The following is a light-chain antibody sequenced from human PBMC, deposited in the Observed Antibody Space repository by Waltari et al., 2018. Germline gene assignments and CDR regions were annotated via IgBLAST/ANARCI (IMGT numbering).Light chain of an antibody. CDR3: CSYAGVRGAV. J-gene: IGLJ7*01. CDR1: SSDVGTYNL. Sequence: QSALTQPASVSGSPGASITISCTGTSSDVGTYNLIPWYQQHPGKVPKLLIYEVSKRPSGVSNRFSASKSGNTASLTISGLQADDEADYYCCSYAGVRGAVFGGGIHLTVL. CDR2: EVS. V-gene: IGLV2-23*02.